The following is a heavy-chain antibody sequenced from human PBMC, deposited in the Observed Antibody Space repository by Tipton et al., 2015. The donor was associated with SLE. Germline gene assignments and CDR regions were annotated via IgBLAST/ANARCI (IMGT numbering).Heavy chain of an antibody. Sequence: TLSLTCAVYGGSFSGYYWSWVRQPPGKGLEWIGEIYHSGSTNYNPSLKSRVTISVDTSKNQFSLKLSSVTAADTAVYYCARGDCSGGSCYLYSQHWGQGTLVTVSS. V-gene: IGHV4-34*01. D-gene: IGHD2-15*01. CDR2: IYHSGST. CDR3: ARGDCSGGSCYLYSQH. CDR1: GGSFSGYY. J-gene: IGHJ1*01.